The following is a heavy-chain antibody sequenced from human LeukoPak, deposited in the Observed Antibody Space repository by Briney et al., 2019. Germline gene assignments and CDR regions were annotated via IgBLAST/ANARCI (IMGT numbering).Heavy chain of an antibody. CDR1: GVSVISSY. CDR3: ARHNGVSYLDY. V-gene: IGHV4-59*02. D-gene: IGHD2-8*01. J-gene: IGHJ4*02. Sequence: SETLPLTCTVSGVSVISSYWSWVRQPPGKGLEYIGFIHHSGDTKYNPSLKSRVTMSVDTSKSQFSLRLSSVTAADSAVYYCARHNGVSYLDYWAQGTLVTVSS. CDR2: IHHSGDT.